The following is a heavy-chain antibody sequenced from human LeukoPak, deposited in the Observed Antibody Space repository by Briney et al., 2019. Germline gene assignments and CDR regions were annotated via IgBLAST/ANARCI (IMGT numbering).Heavy chain of an antibody. J-gene: IGHJ5*02. CDR2: INPNSGGT. D-gene: IGHD6-6*01. V-gene: IGHV1-2*02. CDR3: ARGGRVTRSSSSESPPFDP. CDR1: GYTFTGYY. Sequence: GASVKVSCKASGYTFTGYYMHWVRQAPGQGLEWMGWINPNSGGTNYAQKFQGRVTMTRDTSISTAYMELSRLRSDDTAVYYCARGGRVTRSSSSESPPFDPWGQGTLVTVSS.